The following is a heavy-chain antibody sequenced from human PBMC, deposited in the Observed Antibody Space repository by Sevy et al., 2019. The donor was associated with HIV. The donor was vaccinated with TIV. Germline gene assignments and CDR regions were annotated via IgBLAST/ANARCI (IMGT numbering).Heavy chain of an antibody. CDR1: GYSFTSYW. V-gene: IGHV5-51*01. D-gene: IGHD6-13*01. Sequence: GESLKISCKGSGYSFTSYWIGWVRQMPGKGLEWMGIIYPGDSDTRYSPSFQGQVTISADKSISTAYLQLSSLKASDTAMYYCARIGAEYSSSWYAIYYYYYYMDVWGKGTTVTVSS. CDR3: ARIGAEYSSSWYAIYYYYYYMDV. J-gene: IGHJ6*03. CDR2: IYPGDSDT.